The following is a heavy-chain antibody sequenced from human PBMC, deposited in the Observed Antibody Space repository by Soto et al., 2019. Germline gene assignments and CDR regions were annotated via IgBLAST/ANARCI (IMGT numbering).Heavy chain of an antibody. D-gene: IGHD6-13*01. V-gene: IGHV3-21*01. CDR2: ISSSSSYI. J-gene: IGHJ5*02. CDR1: GFTFSSYS. CDR3: ARDHSSSCYMGALPFDP. Sequence: PGGSLRLSCAASGFTFSSYSMNWVRQAPGKGLEWVSSISSSSSYIYYADSVKGRFTISRDNAKNSLYLQMNSLRAEDTAVYYCARDHSSSCYMGALPFDPRGQGTLDTVSS.